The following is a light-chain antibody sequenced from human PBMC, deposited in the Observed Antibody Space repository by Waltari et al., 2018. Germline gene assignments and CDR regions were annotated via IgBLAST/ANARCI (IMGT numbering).Light chain of an antibody. V-gene: IGKV3-20*01. Sequence: EIVLTQSPGTLSLSPGESATLACRTSQSVTRALAWYQQKPGQAPRLLIYGASNRATGIPDWFSGSWSGTDFSLTISSLEPEEFAVYYCQHYLRLPVTFGQGTKVEVK. J-gene: IGKJ1*01. CDR3: QHYLRLPVT. CDR2: GAS. CDR1: QSVTRA.